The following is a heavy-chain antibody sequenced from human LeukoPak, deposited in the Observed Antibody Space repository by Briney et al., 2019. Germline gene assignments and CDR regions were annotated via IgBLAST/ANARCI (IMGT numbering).Heavy chain of an antibody. Sequence: GASVKVSCKASGYTFTGYYMHWVRQAPGQGLEWMGRINPNSGGTNYAQKFQGRVTMTRDTSISTAYMELSRLRSDDTAVYYCAKDQKYDTYYYDRQTPWGQGTLVTVSS. V-gene: IGHV1-2*06. J-gene: IGHJ5*02. D-gene: IGHD3-22*01. CDR3: AKDQKYDTYYYDRQTP. CDR2: INPNSGGT. CDR1: GYTFTGYY.